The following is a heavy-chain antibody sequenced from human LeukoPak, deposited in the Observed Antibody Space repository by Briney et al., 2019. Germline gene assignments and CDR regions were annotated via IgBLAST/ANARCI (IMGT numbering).Heavy chain of an antibody. CDR1: GFTFSSYA. D-gene: IGHD6-13*01. Sequence: GGSLRLSCAASGFTFSSYAMHWVRQAPGKGLEWVAVISYDGSNKYYADSVKGRFTISRDNSKNTLYLQTNSLRAEDTAVYYCARVRAAGPYFDYWGQGTLVTVSS. CDR2: ISYDGSNK. V-gene: IGHV3-30-3*01. J-gene: IGHJ4*02. CDR3: ARVRAAGPYFDY.